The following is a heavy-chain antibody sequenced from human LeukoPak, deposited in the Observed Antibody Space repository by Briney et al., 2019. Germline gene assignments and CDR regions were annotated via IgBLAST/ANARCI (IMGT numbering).Heavy chain of an antibody. Sequence: PGGSLRLSCEASGFTFSGSAIHWVRQASGKGLEWVGRIKNKANNYATTYGASVKGRFTISRDDSKNTAHLQMNSLRAEDTAVYYCARVYRLKSYYYYYGMDVWGQGTTVTVSS. CDR3: ARVYRLKSYYYYYGMDV. CDR1: GFTFSGSA. J-gene: IGHJ6*02. D-gene: IGHD6-6*01. CDR2: IKNKANNYAT. V-gene: IGHV3-73*01.